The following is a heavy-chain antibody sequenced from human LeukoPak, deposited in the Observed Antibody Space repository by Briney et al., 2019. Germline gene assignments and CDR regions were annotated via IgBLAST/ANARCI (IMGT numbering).Heavy chain of an antibody. V-gene: IGHV1-2*06. CDR2: ISPNSGAT. CDR1: GYSFTDYF. J-gene: IGHJ4*02. Sequence: GASVKVSCKSSGYSFTDYFLHWVRQAPGQGPEWMGRISPNSGATNYAPKFQGRVTMTRDTSISTAYMELSSLRSDDTAVYYCAGYCPSSGCYDYWGQGTLVTVSS. D-gene: IGHD2-2*01. CDR3: AGYCPSSGCYDY.